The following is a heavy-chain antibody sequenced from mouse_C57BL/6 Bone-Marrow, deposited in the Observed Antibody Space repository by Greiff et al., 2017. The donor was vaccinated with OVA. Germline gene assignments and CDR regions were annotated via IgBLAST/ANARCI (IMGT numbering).Heavy chain of an antibody. CDR2: IDPENGDT. D-gene: IGHD2-1*01. Sequence: EVQLQQSGAELVRPGASVKLSCTASGFNIKDDYMHWVKQRPEQGLEWIGWIDPENGDTEYASKFQGKATITADTSSNTAYLQLSSLTSEDTAVYYCTRDYGREDDDWGKGTTLTVSS. V-gene: IGHV14-4*01. J-gene: IGHJ2*01. CDR1: GFNIKDDY. CDR3: TRDYGREDDD.